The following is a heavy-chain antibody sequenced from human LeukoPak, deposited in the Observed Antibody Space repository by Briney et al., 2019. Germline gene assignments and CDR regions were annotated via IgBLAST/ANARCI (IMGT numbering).Heavy chain of an antibody. D-gene: IGHD6-19*01. CDR2: IWYDGSNK. CDR1: GFTFSSYG. J-gene: IGHJ4*02. CDR3: NRNGYSSGWTFDY. V-gene: IGHV3-33*01. Sequence: GGSLRLSCAASGFTFSSYGMHWVRQAPGKGLEWVAVIWYDGSNKYYADSVKGRFTISRDNSKNTLYLQMNSLRAEDTAVYYCNRNGYSSGWTFDYWGQGTLVTVSS.